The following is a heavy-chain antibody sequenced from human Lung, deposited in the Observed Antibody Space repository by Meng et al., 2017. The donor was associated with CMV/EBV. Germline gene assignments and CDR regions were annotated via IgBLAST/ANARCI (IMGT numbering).Heavy chain of an antibody. CDR3: ARDMNRGSNDYVWGSDRAGGIDH. J-gene: IGHJ4*02. CDR1: GGFISSNRHY. V-gene: IGHV4-39*07. D-gene: IGHD3-16*02. Sequence: SETXSLXXRLSGGFISSNRHYWAWIRQPRGKGLDWLVSIFYSGSTYYNPSLQSRVTLSADTSKNLFSLKLTSVTAADTAMYVCARDMNRGSNDYVWGSDRAGGIDHWGQGXLVTVSS. CDR2: IFYSGST.